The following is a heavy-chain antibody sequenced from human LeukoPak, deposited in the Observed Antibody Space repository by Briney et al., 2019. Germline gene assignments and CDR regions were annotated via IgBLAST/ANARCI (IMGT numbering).Heavy chain of an antibody. J-gene: IGHJ4*02. D-gene: IGHD3-22*01. CDR3: AKDPKPTYYYDSSGYKFDY. CDR1: GFTFSSYA. V-gene: IGHV3-23*01. CDR2: ISGSDGST. Sequence: GGSLRLSCAASGFTFSSYAMSWVRQAPGKGLEWVSAISGSDGSTYYADSVKGRFTISRDNSKNTLYLQMNSLRAEDTAVYYCAKDPKPTYYYDSSGYKFDYWGQGTLVTVSS.